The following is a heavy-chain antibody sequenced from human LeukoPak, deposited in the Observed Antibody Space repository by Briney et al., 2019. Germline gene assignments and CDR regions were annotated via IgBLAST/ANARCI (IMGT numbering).Heavy chain of an antibody. Sequence: GASVKVSCKASGYTFTSYDINWVRQATGQGLEWRGWMNPNRGKTGYAQQFQRRVTITRNTPISTAYMELSSLRSEDTAVYYCARMGDDFWSGYHYYYMDVWGKGTTVTVSS. J-gene: IGHJ6*03. D-gene: IGHD3-3*01. CDR2: MNPNRGKT. CDR1: GYTFTSYD. V-gene: IGHV1-8*03. CDR3: ARMGDDFWSGYHYYYMDV.